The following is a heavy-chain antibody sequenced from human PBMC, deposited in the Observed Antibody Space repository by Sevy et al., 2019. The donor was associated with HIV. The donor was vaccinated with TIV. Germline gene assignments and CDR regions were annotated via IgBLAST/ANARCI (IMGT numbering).Heavy chain of an antibody. CDR2: IWSDGSNK. J-gene: IGHJ4*02. D-gene: IGHD1-7*01. CDR3: AREERSGTTTSFDC. CDR1: GFTFSDYG. V-gene: IGHV3-33*01. Sequence: GGSLRLSCAASGFTFSDYGMHWVRQAPGKGLEWVAVIWSDGSNKYYGDSVKGRFTISRDSSKNTLFLQMNSLRVDDTAVYYCAREERSGTTTSFDCWGQGALVTVSS.